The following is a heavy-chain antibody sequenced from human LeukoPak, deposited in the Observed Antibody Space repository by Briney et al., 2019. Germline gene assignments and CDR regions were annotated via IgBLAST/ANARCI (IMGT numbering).Heavy chain of an antibody. Sequence: GGSLRLSCAASGFTFSSYGMPWVRQAPGKGLEWVAVISYDGSNKYYADSVKGRFTISRDNSKNTLYLQMNSLRAEDTAVYYCAKERIVGAFDYWGQGTLVTVSS. V-gene: IGHV3-30*18. CDR1: GFTFSSYG. CDR3: AKERIVGAFDY. D-gene: IGHD1-26*01. J-gene: IGHJ4*02. CDR2: ISYDGSNK.